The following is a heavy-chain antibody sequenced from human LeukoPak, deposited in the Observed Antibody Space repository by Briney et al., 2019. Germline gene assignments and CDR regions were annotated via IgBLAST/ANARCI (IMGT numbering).Heavy chain of an antibody. CDR1: GLTFSSYS. Sequence: GGSLRLSCAASGLTFSSYSMNWVRQAPGKGLEWVSCISTGSSYIYYADSVKGRFTISRDNAKNSLYLQMNSLRAEDTALYYCARSSGYYSYYYYYYMDVWGKGTTVTVSS. J-gene: IGHJ6*03. D-gene: IGHD3-22*01. CDR2: ISTGSSYI. V-gene: IGHV3-21*04. CDR3: ARSSGYYSYYYYYYMDV.